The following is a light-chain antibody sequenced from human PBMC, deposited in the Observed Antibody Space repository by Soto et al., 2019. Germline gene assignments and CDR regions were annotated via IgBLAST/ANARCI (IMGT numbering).Light chain of an antibody. CDR1: PSISSW. V-gene: IGKV1-5*01. CDR2: DAA. CDR3: EQYNSYSPN. J-gene: IGKJ2*01. Sequence: DIQMTQSPSTLSASVGARVTITCRASPSISSWLAWYQQRPGKAPKLLIYDAASLESGAPSIFGVTESGTGFTVTSSGCQPEDCATYYGEQYNSYSPNFGKETNLVI.